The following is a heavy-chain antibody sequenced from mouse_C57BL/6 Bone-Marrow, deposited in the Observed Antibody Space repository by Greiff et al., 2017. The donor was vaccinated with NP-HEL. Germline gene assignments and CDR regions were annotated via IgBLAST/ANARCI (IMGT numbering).Heavy chain of an antibody. CDR1: GFTFSDYG. Sequence: EVKLVESGGGLVKPGGSLKLSCAASGFTFSDYGMHWVRQAPEKGLEWVAYISSGSSTLYSADTVKGRFTISRDNAKNTLFLQMTSLRSEDTAMYYCARGWLLSWFAYWGQGTLVTVSA. D-gene: IGHD2-3*01. CDR2: ISSGSSTL. CDR3: ARGWLLSWFAY. J-gene: IGHJ3*01. V-gene: IGHV5-17*01.